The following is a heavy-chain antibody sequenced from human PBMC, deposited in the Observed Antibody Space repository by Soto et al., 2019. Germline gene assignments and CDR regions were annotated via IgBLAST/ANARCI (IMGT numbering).Heavy chain of an antibody. V-gene: IGHV1-18*04. J-gene: IGHJ4*02. Sequence: ASVKVSFKTSGFTFTSYPFSWVRQAPGQGLEWLAWVHPYEGTTKVAHQFRDRLTLTTDTSAATVFMELTRLTSDDTAVYFCAREYYSDTTWIDYWGQGTLVTVSS. CDR3: AREYYSDTTWIDY. D-gene: IGHD1-26*01. CDR1: GFTFTSYP. CDR2: VHPYEGTT.